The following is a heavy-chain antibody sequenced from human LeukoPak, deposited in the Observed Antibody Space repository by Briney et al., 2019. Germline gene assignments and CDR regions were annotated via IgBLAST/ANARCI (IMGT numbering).Heavy chain of an antibody. CDR1: GFTFSNYW. CDR3: ARDTFGYSSSWYYFDY. D-gene: IGHD6-13*01. Sequence: GGSLRLSCAASGFTFSNYWMNWVRQAPGKGREWVAVIWYDGSNKYYADSVKGRFTISRDNSKNTLYLQMNSLRAEDTAVYYCARDTFGYSSSWYYFDYWGQGTLVTVSS. V-gene: IGHV3-33*08. J-gene: IGHJ4*02. CDR2: IWYDGSNK.